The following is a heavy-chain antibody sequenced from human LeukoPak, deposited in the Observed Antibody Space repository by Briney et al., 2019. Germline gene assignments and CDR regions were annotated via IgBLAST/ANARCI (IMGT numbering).Heavy chain of an antibody. CDR1: GYTFIAYY. D-gene: IGHD3-10*01. CDR2: INPNSGGT. CDR3: ARDGMVRGVIHWFDP. Sequence: ASVKVSCKASGYTFIAYYMHWVRQAPGQGLEWMGWINPNSGGTNYAQKFQGRVTMTRDTSISTAYMELSRLRSDDTAVYYCARDGMVRGVIHWFDPWGQGTLVTVSS. J-gene: IGHJ5*02. V-gene: IGHV1-2*02.